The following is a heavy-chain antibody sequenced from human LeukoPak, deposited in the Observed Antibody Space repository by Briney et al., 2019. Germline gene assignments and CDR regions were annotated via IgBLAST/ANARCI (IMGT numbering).Heavy chain of an antibody. J-gene: IGHJ4*02. Sequence: GGSLRLSCAPSGFTFSSYSMNWVRQAPGKGLEWVSSISSSSSYIYYADSVKGRFTISRDNAKNSLYLQMNSLRAEDTAVYYCARGVVATIGSWGQGTLVTVSS. CDR3: ARGVVATIGS. CDR1: GFTFSSYS. CDR2: ISSSSSYI. V-gene: IGHV3-21*01. D-gene: IGHD5-12*01.